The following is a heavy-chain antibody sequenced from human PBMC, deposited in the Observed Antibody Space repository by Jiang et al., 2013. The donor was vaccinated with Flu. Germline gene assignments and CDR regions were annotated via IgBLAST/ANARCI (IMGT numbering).Heavy chain of an antibody. CDR2: INTGNGNT. Sequence: AEVKKPGASVKVSCKASGYTFTAHTMHWVRQAPGQRLEWMAWINTGNGNTRYSQKFQGRVTISRDTIATTAYMELSGLTSEDTAVYYCARDSSGATRGFDYWGQGTLVTVSS. V-gene: IGHV1-3*04. J-gene: IGHJ4*02. CDR1: GYTFTAHT. D-gene: IGHD1-26*01. CDR3: ARDSSGATRGFDY.